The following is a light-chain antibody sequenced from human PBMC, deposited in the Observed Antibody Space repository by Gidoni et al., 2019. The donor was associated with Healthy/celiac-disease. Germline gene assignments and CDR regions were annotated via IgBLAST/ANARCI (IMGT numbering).Light chain of an antibody. CDR1: QSISSY. J-gene: IGKJ2*01. V-gene: IGKV1-39*01. CDR2: DAS. Sequence: DIQMPQSPSSLSASVGDRVTITCRASQSISSYLHWYQQKPGKAPKLLIYDASSLQSGVPSRFSGSGSGTDFTLTISSLQHEDFATYYCQQSYSTPRTVGQGTKLEIK. CDR3: QQSYSTPRT.